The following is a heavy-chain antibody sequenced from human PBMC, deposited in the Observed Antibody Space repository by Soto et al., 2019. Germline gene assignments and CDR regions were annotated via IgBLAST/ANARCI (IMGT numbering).Heavy chain of an antibody. Sequence: EVQLVDSGGGLVKAGGSLRLSCAASGFTFSTYSMNWVRQAPGKGLEWVSSISNYNNYIYYADSVKGRFTIFRDNAKNSLYLQMNSLRAEDTAVYYCAREAVVGVIAGWFDPWGQGTLVTVSS. V-gene: IGHV3-21*01. CDR2: ISNYNNYI. CDR3: AREAVVGVIAGWFDP. CDR1: GFTFSTYS. J-gene: IGHJ5*02. D-gene: IGHD3-3*01.